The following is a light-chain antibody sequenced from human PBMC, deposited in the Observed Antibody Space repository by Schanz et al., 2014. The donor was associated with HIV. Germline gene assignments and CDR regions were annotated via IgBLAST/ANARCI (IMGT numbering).Light chain of an antibody. CDR3: ATWDDSLNVWV. J-gene: IGLJ3*02. CDR2: NTN. V-gene: IGLV1-44*01. CDR1: TSNLGTNT. Sequence: QSVLTQPPSASGTPGQSVTVSCFGSTSNLGTNTRDWLQQPPGTAPKPLIYNTNVRPSGVPDRFSGSKSGTSASLAISGLQSEDEADYYCATWDDSLNVWVFGGGTKLTVL.